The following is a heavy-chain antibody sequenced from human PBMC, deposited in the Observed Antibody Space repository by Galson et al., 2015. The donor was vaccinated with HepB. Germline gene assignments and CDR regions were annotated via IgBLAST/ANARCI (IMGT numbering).Heavy chain of an antibody. CDR1: GYTFTSYG. Sequence: SVKVSCKASGYTFTSYGISWVRQAPGQGLEWMGWISAYNGNTNYAQKLQGSVTMPTDTSTSTAYMELRSLRSDDTAVYYCARDPMVRGVIGRPWFDPWGQGTLVTVSS. CDR3: ARDPMVRGVIGRPWFDP. CDR2: ISAYNGNT. V-gene: IGHV1-18*01. J-gene: IGHJ5*02. D-gene: IGHD3-10*01.